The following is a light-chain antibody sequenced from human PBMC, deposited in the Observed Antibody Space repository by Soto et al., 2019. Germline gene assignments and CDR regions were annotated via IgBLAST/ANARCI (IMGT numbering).Light chain of an antibody. CDR2: DAS. J-gene: IGKJ3*01. CDR1: QSINTD. V-gene: IGKV3-11*01. Sequence: ETVLTQSPATLSLSPGERATLSCRASQSINTDLAWYQQKPGQAPRLLIYDASNRATGIPARFSGSGSGTDFTLTISCLEPEDFAVYYCQQRFTWPSFGPGTKVDVK. CDR3: QQRFTWPS.